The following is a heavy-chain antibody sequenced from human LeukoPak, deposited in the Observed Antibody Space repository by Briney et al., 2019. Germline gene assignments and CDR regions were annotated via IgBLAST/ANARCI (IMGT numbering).Heavy chain of an antibody. D-gene: IGHD3-10*01. CDR1: GFAINNYV. V-gene: IGHV3-23*01. CDR3: ASFHYYGSGAYYLSY. Sequence: GGSLRLSCAASGFAINNYVMSWVRQAPGKGLEWVAVITGSGINTYYADSVKGRFTISRDNSKNTLYLQMSSLRAEDTAVYFCASFHYYGSGAYYLSYWGQGTLVTVSS. J-gene: IGHJ4*02. CDR2: ITGSGINT.